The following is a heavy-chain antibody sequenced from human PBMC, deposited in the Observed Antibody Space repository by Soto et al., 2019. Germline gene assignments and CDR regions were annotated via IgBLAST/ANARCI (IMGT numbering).Heavy chain of an antibody. CDR3: ARDDIGAPNAFDM. CDR2: IINDGSEK. D-gene: IGHD2-15*01. Sequence: GGSLRLSCVASGFRFASYDFHWVRQAPGKGREWVAVIINDGSEKNHADSVKDRFTISRDNSKNTLYLQMDSLRAGDTALYYCARDDIGAPNAFDMWGQGTMVTVSS. J-gene: IGHJ3*02. V-gene: IGHV3-33*05. CDR1: GFRFASYD.